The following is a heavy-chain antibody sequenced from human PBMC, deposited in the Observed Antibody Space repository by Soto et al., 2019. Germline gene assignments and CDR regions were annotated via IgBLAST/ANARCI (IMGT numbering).Heavy chain of an antibody. V-gene: IGHV4-30-4*08. Sequence: SETLSLTCTVSGASISSGDYFWSWIRHSPGKGLQWIRYIYDSGSSYYNPSLKSRVTMSVDTSKNQFSLKLGSATAADTGVYYCAREKGYISGPKNFDYWGQGTLVTVSS. J-gene: IGHJ4*02. CDR1: GASISSGDYF. D-gene: IGHD5-12*01. CDR3: AREKGYISGPKNFDY. CDR2: IYDSGSS.